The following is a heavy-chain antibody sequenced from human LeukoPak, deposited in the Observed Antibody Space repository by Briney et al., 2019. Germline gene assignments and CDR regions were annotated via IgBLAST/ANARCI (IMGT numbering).Heavy chain of an antibody. V-gene: IGHV1-46*01. CDR2: INPSGGST. D-gene: IGHD3-22*01. Sequence: ASVKVSCKASGYTFTSYYMHWVRQAPGQGLEWMGIINPSGGSTSYAQKFQGRVTMTRDMSTSTVYMELSSLKASDTAMYYCARHRPGNTMIVNDAFDIWGQGTMVTVSS. CDR3: ARHRPGNTMIVNDAFDI. CDR1: GYTFTSYY. J-gene: IGHJ3*02.